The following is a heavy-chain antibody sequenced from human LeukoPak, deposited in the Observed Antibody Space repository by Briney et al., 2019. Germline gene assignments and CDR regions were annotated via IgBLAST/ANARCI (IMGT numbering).Heavy chain of an antibody. CDR3: ARGIIAVAAASDF. CDR1: GFTFSSFS. D-gene: IGHD6-19*01. V-gene: IGHV3-48*01. CDR2: ISGSSGTI. J-gene: IGHJ4*02. Sequence: PGGSLRLSCAASGFTFSSFSVNWVRQASGKGLEWVSYISGSSGTIYYADSVKGRFTISRDNAKNSLYLQMNSLRAEDTAVYYCARGIIAVAAASDFWGQGTLVTVSS.